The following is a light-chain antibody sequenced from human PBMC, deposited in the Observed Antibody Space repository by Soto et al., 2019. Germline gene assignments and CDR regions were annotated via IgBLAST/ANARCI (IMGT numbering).Light chain of an antibody. V-gene: IGKV1-5*03. CDR2: KES. J-gene: IGKJ4*01. CDR3: HQYSTCPLT. CDR1: QSISSR. Sequence: DIEMTQSPSTLSSSVGDRVTITCRASQSISSRLAWYQQKPGKAPHLLIYKESSLESGVPSRFSGSGSAREYTLTTTSLQPYDFAAEDYHQYSTCPLTFGEGTKVEIK.